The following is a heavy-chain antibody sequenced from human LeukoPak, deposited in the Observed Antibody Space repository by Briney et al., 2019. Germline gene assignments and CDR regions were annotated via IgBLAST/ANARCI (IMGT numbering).Heavy chain of an antibody. CDR3: ASGRPFDY. CDR1: GFTFSGYR. V-gene: IGHV3-7*01. CDR2: IKQDGSEK. J-gene: IGHJ4*02. D-gene: IGHD1-26*01. Sequence: GGSLTFSCAASGFTFSGYRWNWVRQAPGKGLEGVAYIKQDGSEKYYVDSVKGRFTISRDNAKNSLYLQMNSLGAEDTAVYYCASGRPFDYWGQGTLVTVSS.